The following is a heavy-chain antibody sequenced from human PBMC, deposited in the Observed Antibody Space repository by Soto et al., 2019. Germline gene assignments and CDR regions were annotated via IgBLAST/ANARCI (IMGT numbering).Heavy chain of an antibody. V-gene: IGHV4-30-2*01. D-gene: IGHD3-16*02. Sequence: QLQLQEAGSGLVQPSQTLSLTCAVSGGSINSGNYAWSWVRQPQGKGPEWIGHIYHSGSTFYRASLKSRLTISLDVSKDQFFMDLRSVTAADTAIYYCARWSPVNRAYDIWGRGTRVTVSS. CDR3: ARWSPVNRAYDI. J-gene: IGHJ3*02. CDR2: IYHSGST. CDR1: GGSINSGNYA.